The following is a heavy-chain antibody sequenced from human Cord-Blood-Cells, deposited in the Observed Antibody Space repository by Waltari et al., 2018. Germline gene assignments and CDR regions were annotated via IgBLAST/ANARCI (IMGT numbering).Heavy chain of an antibody. CDR2: ISSSSTI. CDR3: ARDLGYDSSHSYFDY. Sequence: EVQLVESGGGLVQPGGSLRLSCAASGFTFSSYSMNWVRQAPGKGLEWVSYISSSSTIYYADSVKGRFTISRDNAKNSLYLQMNSLRDEDTAVYYCARDLGYDSSHSYFDYWGQGTLVTVSS. V-gene: IGHV3-48*02. CDR1: GFTFSSYS. J-gene: IGHJ4*02. D-gene: IGHD3-22*01.